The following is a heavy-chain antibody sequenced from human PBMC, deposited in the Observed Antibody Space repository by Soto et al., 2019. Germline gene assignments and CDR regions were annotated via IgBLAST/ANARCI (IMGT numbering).Heavy chain of an antibody. CDR2: IYYSGST. Sequence: SETLSLTCTVSGVSISSGDYYWSWIRQPPGKGLEWIGYIYYSGSTYYNPSLKSRVTISVDTSKNQFSLKLSSVTAADTAVYYCARVHSLRGYSGYYYYGMDVWGQGTTVTVSS. CDR1: GVSISSGDYY. D-gene: IGHD5-12*01. V-gene: IGHV4-30-4*01. J-gene: IGHJ6*02. CDR3: ARVHSLRGYSGYYYYGMDV.